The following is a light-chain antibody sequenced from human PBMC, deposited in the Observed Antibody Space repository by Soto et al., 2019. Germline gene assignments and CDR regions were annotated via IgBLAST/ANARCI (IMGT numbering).Light chain of an antibody. CDR1: QSISSY. CDR3: QQSYSTPHT. V-gene: IGKV1-39*01. Sequence: DIQMTQSPSSLSASVGDRVTITCRASQSISSYLNWYQQKQGKAPKLLIYAASSLQSGVPSRFSGSGSGTDLTITISSLKPEDFETYYCQQSYSTPHTFGQGTRLEIK. CDR2: AAS. J-gene: IGKJ5*01.